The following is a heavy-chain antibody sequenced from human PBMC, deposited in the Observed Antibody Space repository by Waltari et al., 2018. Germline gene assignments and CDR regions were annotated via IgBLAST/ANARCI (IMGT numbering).Heavy chain of an antibody. CDR3: ARDKGWGGSFRQSFDY. CDR1: GGTFSSYD. Sequence: QVQLVQSGAEVKKPGSSVKVSCKASGGTFSSYDISWVRKAPGQGLEWMGVIIPIFGTVNYAEEFQGRVTITADESTSTAYMELSSLRSEDTAVYYCARDKGWGGSFRQSFDYWGQGTLVTVSS. D-gene: IGHD3-10*01. V-gene: IGHV1-69*13. J-gene: IGHJ4*02. CDR2: IIPIFGTV.